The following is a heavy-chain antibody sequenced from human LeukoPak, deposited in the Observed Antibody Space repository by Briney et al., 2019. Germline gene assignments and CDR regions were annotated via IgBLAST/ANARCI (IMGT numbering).Heavy chain of an antibody. CDR1: GFSLKNYW. J-gene: IGHJ4*02. CDR3: ARETESFDD. CDR2: MNGDGSGI. V-gene: IGHV3-74*01. Sequence: GGSLRLSCAASGFSLKNYWMHWVRQAPGKGLVWVAHMNGDGSGINYADSVKGRFTISRDNAKNTLYLQMNSLRAVDTALYYCARETESFDDWGQGTLVTVSS.